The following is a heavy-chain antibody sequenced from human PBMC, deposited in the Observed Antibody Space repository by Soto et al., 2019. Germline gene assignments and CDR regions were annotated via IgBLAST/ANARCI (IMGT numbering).Heavy chain of an antibody. D-gene: IGHD5-18*01. V-gene: IGHV3-23*01. CDR3: AKTASYGTFYYYAMDV. Sequence: GGSLRLSCAASGFTFSSYAMSWVRQAPGKGLEWVSAISGGDIRTYYADSVKGLFTISRDNSKNTVYLQMKSLRAEDTAVYYCAKTASYGTFYYYAMDVWGQATTVTVSS. J-gene: IGHJ6*02. CDR2: ISGGDIRT. CDR1: GFTFSSYA.